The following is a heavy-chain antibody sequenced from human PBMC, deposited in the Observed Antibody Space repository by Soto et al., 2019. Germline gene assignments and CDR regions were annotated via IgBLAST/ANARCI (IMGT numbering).Heavy chain of an antibody. CDR3: ARASIAAAGLYYCDY. CDR2: ISAYNGNT. V-gene: IGHV1-18*01. Sequence: ASVKVSCKASGYTFTSYGISWVRQAPGQGLEWMGWISAYNGNTNYAQKLQGRVTMTTDTSTSTAYMELRSLRSDDTAVYYCARASIAAAGLYYCDYWGQGTLVTVSS. J-gene: IGHJ4*02. D-gene: IGHD6-13*01. CDR1: GYTFTSYG.